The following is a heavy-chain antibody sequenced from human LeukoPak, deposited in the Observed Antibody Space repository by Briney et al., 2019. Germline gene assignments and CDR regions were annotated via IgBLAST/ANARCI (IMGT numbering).Heavy chain of an antibody. J-gene: IGHJ3*02. CDR1: GFTFSSYS. CDR3: ARAISDYNASDI. CDR2: ISSSSNFI. V-gene: IGHV3-21*01. Sequence: GGSLRLSCAASGFTFSSYSMNWVRQAPGKGLEWVSSISSSSNFIYYADSVKGRFTISRDNAKNSLYLQMNSLRAEDTAVYYCARAISDYNASDIWGQGTMVTVSS. D-gene: IGHD4-11*01.